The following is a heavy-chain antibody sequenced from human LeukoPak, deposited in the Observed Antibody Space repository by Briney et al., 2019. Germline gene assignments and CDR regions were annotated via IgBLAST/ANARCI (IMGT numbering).Heavy chain of an antibody. CDR2: IKQDGSEK. D-gene: IGHD6-13*01. V-gene: IGHV3-7*01. CDR1: GFTFSSYW. CDR3: ARVPGSSSWYLLYYYYYYMDV. Sequence: GGSLRLSCAASGFTFSSYWMSWVRQAPGKGLEWVANIKQDGSEKYYVDSVKGRFTISRDKAKNSLYLQMNSLRAEDTAVYYCARVPGSSSWYLLYYYYYYMDVWGKGTTVTVSS. J-gene: IGHJ6*03.